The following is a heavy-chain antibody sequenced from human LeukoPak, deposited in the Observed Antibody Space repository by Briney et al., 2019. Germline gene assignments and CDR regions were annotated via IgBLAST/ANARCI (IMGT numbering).Heavy chain of an antibody. Sequence: PGGSLGLSCIASGFTFGVDGMSWFRQAPGKGLEWVAFIRSKSYGGTSEYAASVRGRFTVSRDDSKSIAYLQMESLKTEDTAVYYCSRDLWRFGLDFWGQGTPVTVSS. CDR3: SRDLWRFGLDF. CDR1: GFTFGVDG. V-gene: IGHV3-49*03. D-gene: IGHD3-10*01. CDR2: IRSKSYGGTS. J-gene: IGHJ4*02.